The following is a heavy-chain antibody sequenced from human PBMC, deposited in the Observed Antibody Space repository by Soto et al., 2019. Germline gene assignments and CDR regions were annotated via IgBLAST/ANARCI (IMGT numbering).Heavy chain of an antibody. CDR3: TRDQGYYDTSGLHWFDP. CDR1: GFTFSSYW. CDR2: INSDGSTT. D-gene: IGHD3-22*01. V-gene: IGHV3-74*01. Sequence: PGGSVRLSCVASGFTFSSYWMRWVRQAPGKGRVWVSRINSDGSTTSYADSGKGRFTISRDNAKNTLYLQVNSLRAEDTAVYYCTRDQGYYDTSGLHWFDPWGQGTLVTVSP. J-gene: IGHJ5*02.